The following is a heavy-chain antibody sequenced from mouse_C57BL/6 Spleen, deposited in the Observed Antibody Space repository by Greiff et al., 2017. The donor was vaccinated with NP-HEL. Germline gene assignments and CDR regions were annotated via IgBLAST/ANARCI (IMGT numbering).Heavy chain of an antibody. D-gene: IGHD1-1*01. J-gene: IGHJ4*01. CDR1: GYTFTSYW. V-gene: IGHV1-64*01. Sequence: QVQLQQPGAELVKPGASVKLSCKASGYTFTSYWMHWVKQRPGQGLEWIGMIHPNSGSTNYNEKFKSKATLTVDKSSSTAYMQLSSLTSEDSAVYYCANYYGSSLYAMDYWGQGTSVTASS. CDR2: IHPNSGST. CDR3: ANYYGSSLYAMDY.